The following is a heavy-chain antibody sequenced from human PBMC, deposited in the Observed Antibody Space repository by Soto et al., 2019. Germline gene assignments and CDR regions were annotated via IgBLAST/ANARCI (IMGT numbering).Heavy chain of an antibody. CDR3: ARGPEVIDY. CDR2: INAGNGNT. V-gene: IGHV1-3*01. CDR1: GYTFPNYA. D-gene: IGHD2-21*01. J-gene: IGHJ4*02. Sequence: ASLKVSRKASGYTFPNYAIHLVRQAPGQRLEWMGWINAGNGNTRYLQKFQGRVTITRDTSTSTAYMELRSLRSDDTAVYYCARGPEVIDYWGQGTLVTVSS.